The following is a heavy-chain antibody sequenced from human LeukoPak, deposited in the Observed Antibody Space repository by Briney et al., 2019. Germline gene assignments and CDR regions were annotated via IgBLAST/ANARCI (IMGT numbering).Heavy chain of an antibody. CDR3: ATDTYDSSGPDY. V-gene: IGHV1-24*01. CDR1: GYTLTELS. J-gene: IGHJ4*02. CDR2: FDPEDGET. Sequence: ASVKVSCKVSGYTLTELSMHWVRQAPGKGLEWMGGFDPEDGETIYAQNSQGRVTMTEDTSTDTAYMELSSLRSEDTAVYYCATDTYDSSGPDYWGQGTLVTVSS. D-gene: IGHD3-22*01.